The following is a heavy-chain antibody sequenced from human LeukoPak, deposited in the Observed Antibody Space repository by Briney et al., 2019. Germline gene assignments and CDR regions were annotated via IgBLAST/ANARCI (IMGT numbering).Heavy chain of an antibody. CDR2: IYPGDSDT. CDR1: GYSFTSYW. J-gene: IGHJ4*02. CDR3: ARQSTYYYDSSATY. D-gene: IGHD3-22*01. Sequence: GESLKISCKGSGYSFTSYWVGWVRQMPGKGLEWMGIIYPGDSDTKYSPSFEGQVTISVDKSISTAYLQWSSLKASDTAMYYCARQSTYYYDSSATYWGQGTLVTVSS. V-gene: IGHV5-51*01.